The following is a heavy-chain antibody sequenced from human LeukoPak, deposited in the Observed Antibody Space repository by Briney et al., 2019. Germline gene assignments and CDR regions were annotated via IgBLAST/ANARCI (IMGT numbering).Heavy chain of an antibody. CDR3: ARDYYYGSGDY. V-gene: IGHV1-2*04. J-gene: IGHJ4*02. D-gene: IGHD3-10*01. CDR2: VNPNSGGT. CDR1: GYTFTGYY. Sequence: ASVKVSCKASGYTFTGYYMHWVRQAPGQGLEWMGWVNPNSGGTNYAQKFQGWVTMTRDTSISTAYMELSRLRSDDTAVYYCARDYYYGSGDYWGQGTLVTVSS.